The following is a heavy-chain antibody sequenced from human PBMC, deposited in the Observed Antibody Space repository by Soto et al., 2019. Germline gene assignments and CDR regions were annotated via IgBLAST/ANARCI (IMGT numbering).Heavy chain of an antibody. Sequence: GGSLRLSCAASGFTFSSYAMHWVRQAPGKGLEWVAVISYDGSNKYYADSVKGRFTISRDNSKNTLYLQMNSLRAEDTAVYYCARGPPLYGHYYYGMDVWGQGTTVTVSS. D-gene: IGHD4-17*01. CDR1: GFTFSSYA. CDR3: ARGPPLYGHYYYGMDV. CDR2: ISYDGSNK. J-gene: IGHJ6*02. V-gene: IGHV3-30-3*01.